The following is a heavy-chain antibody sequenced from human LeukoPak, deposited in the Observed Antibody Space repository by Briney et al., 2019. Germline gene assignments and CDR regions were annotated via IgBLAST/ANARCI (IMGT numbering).Heavy chain of an antibody. CDR2: ISWNSGSI. J-gene: IGHJ4*02. V-gene: IGHV3-9*01. CDR3: AKDKYSGYDGEGYFDF. D-gene: IGHD5-12*01. Sequence: PGGSLRLSCAASGFTFNDYAMHWVRQAPGKGLEWVSSISWNSGSIAYADSARGRFTISRDNAKNSLFLQMNSLRAEDTALYYCAKDKYSGYDGEGYFDFWGQGTLVTVSS. CDR1: GFTFNDYA.